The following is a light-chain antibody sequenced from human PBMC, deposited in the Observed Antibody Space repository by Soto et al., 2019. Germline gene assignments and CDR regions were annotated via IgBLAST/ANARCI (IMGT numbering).Light chain of an antibody. CDR2: EVN. Sequence: QPVLTQPPSASGSPGQSVTISCTGTSSDVGGYNYVSWYQQHPGKAPKLMIYEVNKRPSGVPDRFSGSKSGNTASLTVSGLQADDEADYYCSSYGGSGNWGVFGGGTKLTVL. J-gene: IGLJ3*02. CDR3: SSYGGSGNWGV. V-gene: IGLV2-8*01. CDR1: SSDVGGYNY.